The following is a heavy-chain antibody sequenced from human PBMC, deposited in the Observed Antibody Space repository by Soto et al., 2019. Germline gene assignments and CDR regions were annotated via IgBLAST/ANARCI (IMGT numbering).Heavy chain of an antibody. CDR3: AHKGYGDYPLDY. J-gene: IGHJ4*02. D-gene: IGHD4-17*01. Sequence: KESGPTLVKPTQTLTLTCTFSGFSLSTSGVGVGWIRQPPGKALEWLAVIYWDDSYHYSPSLRSRLTITKDTSKNQVVLTMTNMDPVDTVTYYCAHKGYGDYPLDYWGQGTLVTVSS. CDR2: IYWDDSY. CDR1: GFSLSTSGVG. V-gene: IGHV2-5*02.